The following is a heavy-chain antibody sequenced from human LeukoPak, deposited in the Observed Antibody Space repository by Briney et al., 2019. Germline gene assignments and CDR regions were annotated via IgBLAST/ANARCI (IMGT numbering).Heavy chain of an antibody. CDR1: GFTFSNYA. CDR3: AKWGDYDVLTGYYNPDY. V-gene: IGHV3-23*01. CDR2: ITGSGGGT. D-gene: IGHD3-9*01. J-gene: IGHJ4*02. Sequence: GGSLRLSCAASGFTFSNYAMSWVRQAPGKGLEWVSAITGSGGGTYYADSVKGRFTISRDNSKNTLYLQMNSLRAEDTAVYYCAKWGDYDVLTGYYNPDYWGQGTLVTVSS.